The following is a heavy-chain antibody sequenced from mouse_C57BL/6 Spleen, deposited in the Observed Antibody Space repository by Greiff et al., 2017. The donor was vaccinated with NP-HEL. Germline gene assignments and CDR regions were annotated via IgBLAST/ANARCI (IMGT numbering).Heavy chain of an antibody. CDR3: ARSYWDVGYFDV. CDR1: GYTFTSYW. Sequence: QVQLQQPGAELVKPGASVKLSCKASGYTFTSYWMQWVKQRPGQGLEWIGEIEPSASYTNYNQKFKGKATLTVDTSSSTAYMQLSSLTSEDSAVYYCARSYWDVGYFDVWGTGTTVTVSS. V-gene: IGHV1-50*01. J-gene: IGHJ1*03. D-gene: IGHD4-1*01. CDR2: IEPSASYT.